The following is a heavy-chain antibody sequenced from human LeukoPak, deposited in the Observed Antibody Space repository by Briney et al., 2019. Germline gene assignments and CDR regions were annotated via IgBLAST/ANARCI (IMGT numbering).Heavy chain of an antibody. CDR1: GGSLSGDY. CDR2: INHSGST. Sequence: SETLSLTCAVYGGSLSGDYWSWIRQPPGKGLEWIGEINHSGSTNYNPSLKSRVTISVDTSKNQFSLKLSSVTAADTAVYYCARASGYSRRRSYYFDYWGQGTLVTVSS. D-gene: IGHD6-13*01. J-gene: IGHJ4*02. CDR3: ARASGYSRRRSYYFDY. V-gene: IGHV4-34*01.